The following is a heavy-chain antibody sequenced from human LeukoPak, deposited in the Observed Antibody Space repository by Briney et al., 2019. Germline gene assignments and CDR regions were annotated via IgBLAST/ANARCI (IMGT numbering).Heavy chain of an antibody. CDR2: IGTAGDT. V-gene: IGHV3-13*01. D-gene: IGHD6-13*01. CDR3: ARGLHREQLVVGGYYYYGMDV. J-gene: IGHJ6*02. Sequence: GGSLRLSCAASGFTFSSYAMSWVRQAPGKGLEWVSAIGTAGDTYYPGSVKGRFTISRENAKNSLYLQMNSLRAGDTAVYYCARGLHREQLVVGGYYYYGMDVWGQGTTVTVSS. CDR1: GFTFSSYA.